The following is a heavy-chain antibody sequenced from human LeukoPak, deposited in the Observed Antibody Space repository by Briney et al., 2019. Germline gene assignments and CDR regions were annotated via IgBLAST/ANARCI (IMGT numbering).Heavy chain of an antibody. J-gene: IGHJ4*02. CDR3: GKTTTGYSSGRYPGWPVDY. Sequence: GGSLRLSCAASGFTFNSYAMYWVCQAPGKGLEWVSGIFGSGGSAHYADSVKGRFTISRDNSKNTVYLQMDSLRVADTAVYYCGKTTTGYSSGRYPGWPVDYWGQGTLVTVSS. V-gene: IGHV3-23*01. CDR1: GFTFNSYA. CDR2: IFGSGGSA. D-gene: IGHD6-19*01.